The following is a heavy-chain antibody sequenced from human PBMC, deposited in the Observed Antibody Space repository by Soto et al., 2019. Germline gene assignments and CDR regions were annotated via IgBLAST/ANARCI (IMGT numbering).Heavy chain of an antibody. CDR2: ISYDGSNK. V-gene: IGHV3-30*18. D-gene: IGHD6-19*01. CDR1: GFTFSSYG. CDR3: AKDHDDGSGWHYYYYGMDV. J-gene: IGHJ6*02. Sequence: VQLVESGGGVVQPGRSLRLSCAASGFTFSSYGMHWVRQAPGKGLEWVAVISYDGSNKYYADSVKGRFTISRDNSKNTLYLQMNSLRAEDTAVYYCAKDHDDGSGWHYYYYGMDVWGQGTTVTVSS.